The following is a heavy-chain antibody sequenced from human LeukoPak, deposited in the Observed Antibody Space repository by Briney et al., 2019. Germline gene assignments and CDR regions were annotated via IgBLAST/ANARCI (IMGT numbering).Heavy chain of an antibody. D-gene: IGHD3-10*01. CDR2: ISGSGGST. CDR1: GFTFSSYA. Sequence: GGSLRLSCAASGFTFSSYAMSWVRQAPGKGLEWVSAISGSGGSTYYADSVKGRSTISRDNSKNTLYLQMNSLRAEDTAVYYCAKAPLWFGGEGYFDYWGQGTLVTVSS. V-gene: IGHV3-23*01. J-gene: IGHJ4*02. CDR3: AKAPLWFGGEGYFDY.